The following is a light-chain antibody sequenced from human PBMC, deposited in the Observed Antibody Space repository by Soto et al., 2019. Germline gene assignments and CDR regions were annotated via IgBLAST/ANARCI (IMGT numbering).Light chain of an antibody. Sequence: QSALTQPASVSGSPERSITISCTGTSSDVGGYNYVSWFQQHPGKAPKLKIYEVSNRPSGVSNRFSGSKSGYTASLTISELQAEDEADYYCTSFTSSSTWVFGGGTK. J-gene: IGLJ3*02. CDR2: EVS. CDR1: SSDVGGYNY. CDR3: TSFTSSSTWV. V-gene: IGLV2-14*03.